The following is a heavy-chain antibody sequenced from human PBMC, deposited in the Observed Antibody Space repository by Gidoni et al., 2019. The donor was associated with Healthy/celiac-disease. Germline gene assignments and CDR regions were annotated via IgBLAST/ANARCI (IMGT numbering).Heavy chain of an antibody. CDR2: IYYSGST. V-gene: IGHV4-39*01. Sequence: HLQLQESGPGLVKPSETLSLTCTVSGGSISSSSYYWGWIRQPPGKGLEWIGSIYYSGSTYYNPSLKSRVTISVDTSKNQLSLKLSSVTAADKAVYYWARLKVGATDIWGQGKMVTVSS. J-gene: IGHJ3*02. CDR1: GGSISSSSYY. CDR3: ARLKVGATDI. D-gene: IGHD1-26*01.